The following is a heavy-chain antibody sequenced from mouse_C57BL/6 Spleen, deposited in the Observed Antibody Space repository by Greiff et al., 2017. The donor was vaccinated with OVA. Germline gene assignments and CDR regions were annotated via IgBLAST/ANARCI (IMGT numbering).Heavy chain of an antibody. V-gene: IGHV5-16*01. CDR3: ARDRGNYGSRYFDV. D-gene: IGHD1-1*01. J-gene: IGHJ1*03. CDR1: GFTFSDYY. CDR2: INYDGSST. Sequence: EVKLVESEGGLVQPGSSMKLSCTASGFTFSDYYMAWVRPVPEKGLEWVANINYDGSSTYYLDSLKSRFIISRDNAKNILYLQMSSLKSEDTATYYCARDRGNYGSRYFDVWGTGTTVTVSS.